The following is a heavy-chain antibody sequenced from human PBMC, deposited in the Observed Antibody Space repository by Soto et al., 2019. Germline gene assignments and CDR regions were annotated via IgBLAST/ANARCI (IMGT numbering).Heavy chain of an antibody. V-gene: IGHV1-18*01. D-gene: IGHD3-22*01. CDR1: GYTFTSYG. J-gene: IGHJ5*02. CDR2: ISAYNGNT. CDR3: ARRDSSGYYLYNWFDP. Sequence: GASMKVSCKASGYTFTSYGISWVRQAPGQGLEWMGWISAYNGNTNYAQKLQGRVTMTTDTSTSTAYMELRSLRSDDTAVYYCARRDSSGYYLYNWFDPWGQGTLVTVS.